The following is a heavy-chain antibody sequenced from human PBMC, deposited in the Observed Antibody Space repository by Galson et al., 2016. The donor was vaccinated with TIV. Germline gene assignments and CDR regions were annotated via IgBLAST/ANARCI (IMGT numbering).Heavy chain of an antibody. CDR2: ISWNSGSK. CDR3: AKGQLRAARRFYYMDV. CDR1: GFTFADYT. J-gene: IGHJ6*03. V-gene: IGHV3-9*01. Sequence: SLRLSCAATGFTFADYTTHWVRQRPGKGLEWVSVISWNSGSKVYADSVKGRFIISRDNAKNSLYLQMNSLTTEDTALYYCAKGQLRAARRFYYMDVWGNGTTVTVSS.